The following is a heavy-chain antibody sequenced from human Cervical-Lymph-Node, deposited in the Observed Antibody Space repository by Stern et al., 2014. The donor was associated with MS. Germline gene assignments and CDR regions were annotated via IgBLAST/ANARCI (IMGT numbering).Heavy chain of an antibody. CDR2: IIPNFGTP. V-gene: IGHV1-69*01. CDR1: GGIFHSYS. J-gene: IGHJ5*02. Sequence: VQLVESGAEVKKPGSSLKVSCKASGGIFHSYSISWVRQAPVPGLEWLGQIIPNFGTPNYAQKFQGRVTITADESTSTAYMELSSLRSEDTAVYYCARLERFDPWGQGTLVTVSS. CDR3: ARLERFDP.